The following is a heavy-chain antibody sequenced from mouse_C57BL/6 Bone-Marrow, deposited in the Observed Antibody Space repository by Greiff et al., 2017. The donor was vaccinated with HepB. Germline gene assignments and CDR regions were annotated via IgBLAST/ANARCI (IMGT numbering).Heavy chain of an antibody. CDR1: GYTFTDYY. CDR2: INPYNGGT. D-gene: IGHD2-5*01. J-gene: IGHJ4*01. Sequence: VQLQQSGPVLVKPGASVKMSCKASGYTFTDYYMNWVKQSHGKSLEWIGVINPYNGGTSYNQKFKGKATLTVDKSSSTAYMELNSLTSEDSAVYYCAREPYSKYYAMDYWGQGTSVTVSS. CDR3: AREPYSKYYAMDY. V-gene: IGHV1-19*01.